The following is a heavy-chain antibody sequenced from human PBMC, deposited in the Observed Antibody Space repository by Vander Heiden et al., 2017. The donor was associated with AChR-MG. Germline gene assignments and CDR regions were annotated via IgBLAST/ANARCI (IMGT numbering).Heavy chain of an antibody. D-gene: IGHD4-17*01. J-gene: IGHJ3*02. Sequence: EVQLVESGGGLVKPGGSLRPSCAASGFTFSSHSMNWVRQAPGKGLEWVSSISSSSSYIYYADSVKGRFTISRDNAKNSLYLQMNSLRAEDTAVYYCASFEFNYGDDDEGAFDIWGQGTMVTVSS. CDR2: ISSSSSYI. CDR1: GFTFSSHS. CDR3: ASFEFNYGDDDEGAFDI. V-gene: IGHV3-21*01.